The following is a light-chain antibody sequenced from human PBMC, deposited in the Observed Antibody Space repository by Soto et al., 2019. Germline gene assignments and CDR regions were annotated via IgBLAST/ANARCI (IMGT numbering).Light chain of an antibody. CDR3: QQYNNWPPLT. V-gene: IGKV3-15*01. Sequence: EIVMTQSPATLSVSPGERATLSCRASQSVSSNLAWYQQKPGQAPRILIYCASTRATCIPARFSGSGSGTEFTLTISSLQSEDFAVYYCQQYNNWPPLTLGGGTTVEIK. J-gene: IGKJ4*01. CDR1: QSVSSN. CDR2: CAS.